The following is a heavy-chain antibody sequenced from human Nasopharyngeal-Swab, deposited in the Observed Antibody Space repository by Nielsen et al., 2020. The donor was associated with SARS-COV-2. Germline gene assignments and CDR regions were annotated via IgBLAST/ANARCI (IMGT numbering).Heavy chain of an antibody. J-gene: IGHJ2*01. CDR2: IIPILGIA. Sequence: SVKVSCRASGCTFSSYAISWVRPAPGQGLEWMGRIIPILGIANYAQKFQGRVTITADKSTSTAYMELSSLRSEDTAVYYCARYYSNYHFWYFDLWGRGTLVTVSS. CDR3: ARYYSNYHFWYFDL. D-gene: IGHD4-11*01. V-gene: IGHV1-69*04. CDR1: GCTFSSYA.